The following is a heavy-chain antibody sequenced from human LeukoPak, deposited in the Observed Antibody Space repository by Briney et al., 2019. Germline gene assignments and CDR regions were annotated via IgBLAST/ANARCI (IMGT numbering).Heavy chain of an antibody. Sequence: SETLSLTCTVSSASISTYHWSWIRQPPGKGLEWIGYINYSGSTNYNPSHKSRVTISIDTSKNQFSLKLTSVTAADTAVYYCARGRLWTWDYWGRRALVTVSS. V-gene: IGHV4-59*08. CDR3: ARGRLWTWDY. CDR2: INYSGST. D-gene: IGHD4/OR15-4a*01. CDR1: SASISTYH. J-gene: IGHJ4*02.